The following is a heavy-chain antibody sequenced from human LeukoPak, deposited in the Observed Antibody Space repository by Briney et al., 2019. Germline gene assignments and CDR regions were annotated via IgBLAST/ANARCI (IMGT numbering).Heavy chain of an antibody. D-gene: IGHD7-27*01. J-gene: IGHJ4*02. Sequence: GGSLRLSCAATGFTVSSNYMSWVRQAPGKGLEWVSYISSSGSIIDNADSVKGRFTMSRDNAKNSLYLQMNSLRAEDTAVYYCARLLTGYTWYFDYWGQGTLVTVSS. CDR2: ISSSGSII. V-gene: IGHV3-11*04. CDR3: ARLLTGYTWYFDY. CDR1: GFTVSSNY.